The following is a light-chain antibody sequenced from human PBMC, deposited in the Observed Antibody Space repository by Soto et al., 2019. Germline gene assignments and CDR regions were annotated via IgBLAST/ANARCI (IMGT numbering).Light chain of an antibody. V-gene: IGKV4-1*01. J-gene: IGKJ1*01. CDR2: WAS. CDR3: QQYYGAPLT. Sequence: DIVMTQSPDSLAVSLGERATINCKSSQSVLSSSNNKNYLAWYQQKPGQPPKLLIYWASTRESGVPDRFSGSGSGTDFNLTISSLQAEDVAVYYCQQYYGAPLTFGQGTKVDIK. CDR1: QSVLSSSNNKNY.